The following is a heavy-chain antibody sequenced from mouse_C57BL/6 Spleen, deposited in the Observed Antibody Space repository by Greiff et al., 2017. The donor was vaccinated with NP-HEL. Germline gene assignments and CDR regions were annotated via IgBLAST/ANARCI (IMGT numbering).Heavy chain of an antibody. D-gene: IGHD1-1*01. V-gene: IGHV1-55*01. CDR2: IYPGSGST. CDR3: ASGPTVVEDHCDG. J-gene: IGHJ1*03. Sequence: VQLQQSGAELVKPGASVKMSCKASGYTFTSYWITWVKQRPGQGLEWIGDIYPGSGSTNYNEKFKSNATLTVDTSSSTAYMQLSSLTSEDSAVHYCASGPTVVEDHCDGGGTRTTVTVSS. CDR1: GYTFTSYW.